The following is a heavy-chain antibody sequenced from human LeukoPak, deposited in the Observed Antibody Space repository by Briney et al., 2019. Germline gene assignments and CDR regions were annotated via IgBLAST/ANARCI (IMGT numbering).Heavy chain of an antibody. D-gene: IGHD1-26*01. CDR3: ARQWRGGSYPWFDP. CDR1: GGSISSSSYY. CDR2: IYYSGST. V-gene: IGHV4-39*01. Sequence: PSETLSLTCTVSGGSISSSSYYWGWIRQPPGKGLEWIGSIYYSGSTYYNPSLKSRVTISVDTSKNQFSLKLSSVTAADTAVYYCARQWRGGSYPWFDPWGQGTLVTVSS. J-gene: IGHJ5*02.